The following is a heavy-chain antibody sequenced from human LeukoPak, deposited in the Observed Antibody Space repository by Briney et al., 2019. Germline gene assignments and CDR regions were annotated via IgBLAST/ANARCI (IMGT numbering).Heavy chain of an antibody. D-gene: IGHD4-17*01. Sequence: PGGSLRLSCGASGFTFSCYALSWVRQAPGKGLEWVSGVSGSRGTTYYADSVKGRFTISRDNSENTLYLQMNSLRAEDTAVYHCAKGVLTTSPLDYWGQGTLVTVSS. J-gene: IGHJ4*02. V-gene: IGHV3-23*01. CDR1: GFTFSCYA. CDR2: VSGSRGTT. CDR3: AKGVLTTSPLDY.